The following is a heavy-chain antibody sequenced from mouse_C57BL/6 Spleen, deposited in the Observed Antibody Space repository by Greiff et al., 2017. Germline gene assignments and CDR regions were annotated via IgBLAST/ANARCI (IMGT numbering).Heavy chain of an antibody. CDR2: ISYDGST. J-gene: IGHJ1*03. Sequence: EVQLVESGPGLVKPSPSLSLTCSVTGYSITSGYYWNWIRQFPGNKLEWMGYISYDGSTNYNPSLKNRISITRDTSKNQFFLKLNSVTTEDTATYYCARDPSDDYGSPWYYDGWGTGTTVTVSS. CDR1: GYSITSGYY. D-gene: IGHD1-1*01. CDR3: ARDPSDDYGSPWYYDG. V-gene: IGHV3-6*01.